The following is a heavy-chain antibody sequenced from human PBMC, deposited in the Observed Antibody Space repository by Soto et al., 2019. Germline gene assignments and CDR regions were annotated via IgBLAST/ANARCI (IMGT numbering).Heavy chain of an antibody. D-gene: IGHD1-1*01. CDR2: INPSGGST. Sequence: ASRKGWCAASGCPFSIYYMPWERQAPGQGLEWMGIINPSGGSTSYAQKFQGRVTMTRDTSTSTVYMELSSLRSEDTAVYYCARHVPGTTSIWRFDHWGDLTLFTVRS. CDR1: GCPFSIYY. CDR3: ARHVPGTTSIWRFDH. J-gene: IGHJ5*02. V-gene: IGHV1-46*01.